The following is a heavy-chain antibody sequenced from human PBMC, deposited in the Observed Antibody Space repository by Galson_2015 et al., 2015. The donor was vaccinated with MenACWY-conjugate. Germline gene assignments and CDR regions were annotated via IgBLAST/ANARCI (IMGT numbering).Heavy chain of an antibody. V-gene: IGHV5-51*01. CDR2: IYPDDSYT. D-gene: IGHD1-26*01. CDR3: ARRCRVGDTLNDAFDI. J-gene: IGHJ3*02. Sequence: QSGAEVKKPGESLTISCKGSGYSFTTYWIAWVRQMPGKGLELMGIIYPDDSYTTYSPSFQGQVTISADKPITTAYLQWSSLKASDTAMYYFARRCRVGDTLNDAFDIWGQGTMVT. CDR1: GYSFTTYW.